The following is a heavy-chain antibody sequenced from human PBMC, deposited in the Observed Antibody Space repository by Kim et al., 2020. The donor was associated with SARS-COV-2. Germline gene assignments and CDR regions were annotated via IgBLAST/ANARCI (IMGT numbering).Heavy chain of an antibody. D-gene: IGHD1-26*01. CDR1: GYTFTSYG. CDR3: ARIVGATKSDYYYGMDV. J-gene: IGHJ6*02. CDR2: ISAYNGNT. V-gene: IGHV1-18*04. Sequence: ASVKVSCKASGYTFTSYGISWVRQAPGQGLEWMGWISAYNGNTNYAQKLQGRVTMTTDTSTSTAYMELRSLRSDDTAVYYCARIVGATKSDYYYGMDVWGQGTTVTVSS.